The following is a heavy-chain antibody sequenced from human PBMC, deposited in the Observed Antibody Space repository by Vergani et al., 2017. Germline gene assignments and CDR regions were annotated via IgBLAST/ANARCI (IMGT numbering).Heavy chain of an antibody. Sequence: EVQLVESGGGLVQPGGSLRLSCAASGFIVSSNYMSWVRQAPGKGLEWVSVIYSGGRTYYADSVQGRFTISRHNSKNTLYLQMNSLRAEDTAVYYCARVVGYNFWSGYYLDYWGQGTLVTVSS. V-gene: IGHV3-53*04. J-gene: IGHJ4*02. CDR2: IYSGGRT. CDR3: ARVVGYNFWSGYYLDY. CDR1: GFIVSSNY. D-gene: IGHD3-3*01.